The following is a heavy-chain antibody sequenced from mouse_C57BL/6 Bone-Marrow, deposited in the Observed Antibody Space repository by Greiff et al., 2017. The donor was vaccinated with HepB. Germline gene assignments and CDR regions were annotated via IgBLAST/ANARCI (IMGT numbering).Heavy chain of an antibody. CDR2: INYDGSST. CDR1: GFTFSDYY. D-gene: IGHD4-1*01. V-gene: IGHV5-16*01. Sequence: EVMLVESEGGLVQPGSSMKLSCTASGFTFSDYYMAWVRQVPEKGLEWVANINYDGSSTYYLDSLKSRFIISRDNAKNILYLQMSSLKSEDTATYYCAREDWDWYFDVWGTGTTVTVSS. CDR3: AREDWDWYFDV. J-gene: IGHJ1*03.